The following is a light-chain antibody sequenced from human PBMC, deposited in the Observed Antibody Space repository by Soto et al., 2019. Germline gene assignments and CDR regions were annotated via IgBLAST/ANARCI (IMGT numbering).Light chain of an antibody. CDR1: QSMTNY. CDR3: QQSNSSPHT. V-gene: IGKV1-39*01. CDR2: AAS. Sequence: DIQMTPCPSALCASLRGTVTITCPASQSMTNYLTWYQHKPGQAPNLLIYAASTLHAGVPSRFRGSGSGTDFTLTISSLQPEDFATYFCQQSNSSPHTFGGGTKVDI. J-gene: IGKJ4*01.